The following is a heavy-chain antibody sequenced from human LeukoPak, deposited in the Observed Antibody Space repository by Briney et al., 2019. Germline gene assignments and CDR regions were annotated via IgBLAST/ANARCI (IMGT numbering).Heavy chain of an antibody. Sequence: SETLSLTCTVSGGSISSYYWSWIRQPPGKGQEWIGYIYTSGSTNYNPSLKSRVTISVDTSKNQFSLKLSSVTAADTAVYYCARWGYCSSTSCYGADAFDIWGQGTMVTVSS. CDR3: ARWGYCSSTSCYGADAFDI. V-gene: IGHV4-4*09. CDR2: IYTSGST. J-gene: IGHJ3*02. D-gene: IGHD2-2*01. CDR1: GGSISSYY.